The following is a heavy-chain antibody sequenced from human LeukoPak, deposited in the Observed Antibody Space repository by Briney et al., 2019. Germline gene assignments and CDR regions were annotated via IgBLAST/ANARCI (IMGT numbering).Heavy chain of an antibody. J-gene: IGHJ5*02. CDR3: ARRLGMFDP. Sequence: KPSETLSLTCAVYGGSFSGYYWSWIRQPPGKGLEWIGEINHSGSTNYNPSLKSRVTISVDTSKNRFSLKLSSVTAADTAVYYCARRLGMFDPWGQGTLVTVSS. V-gene: IGHV4-34*01. CDR2: INHSGST. D-gene: IGHD3-10*01. CDR1: GGSFSGYY.